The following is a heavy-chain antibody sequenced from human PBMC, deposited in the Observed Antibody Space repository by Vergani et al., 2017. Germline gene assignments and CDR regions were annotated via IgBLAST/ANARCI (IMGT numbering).Heavy chain of an antibody. J-gene: IGHJ4*02. Sequence: QVQLQESGPGLVKPSETLSLTCSVSGYSIGSGHYWGWIRQPPGKGLGWIGSIYRSGTTYYNPSLKSRVTILVDTSKNQFSLKLRSVTAADTAVYYFAREVGGYDSNFDYWGQGSLATVSS. CDR3: AREVGGYDSNFDY. V-gene: IGHV4-38-2*02. CDR2: IYRSGTT. CDR1: GYSIGSGHY. D-gene: IGHD5-12*01.